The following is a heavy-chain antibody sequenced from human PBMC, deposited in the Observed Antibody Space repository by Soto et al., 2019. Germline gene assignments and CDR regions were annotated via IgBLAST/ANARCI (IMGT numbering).Heavy chain of an antibody. Sequence: PXESLKISCKGSGYSFTSYWISWVRQMPGKGLEWMGRIDPSDSYTNYSPSFQGHVTISADKSISTAYLQWSSLKASDTAMYYCARHESNSDAFDIWGQGTMVTVSS. CDR2: IDPSDSYT. CDR3: ARHESNSDAFDI. V-gene: IGHV5-10-1*01. CDR1: GYSFTSYW. D-gene: IGHD4-4*01. J-gene: IGHJ3*02.